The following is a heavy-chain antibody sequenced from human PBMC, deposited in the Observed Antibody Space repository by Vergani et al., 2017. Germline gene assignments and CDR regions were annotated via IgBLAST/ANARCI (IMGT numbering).Heavy chain of an antibody. CDR1: GGTFSSYT. CDR2: IIPILGIA. J-gene: IGHJ4*02. D-gene: IGHD3-3*01. CDR3: ARDRYDFWSGSEYDY. V-gene: IGHV1-69*08. Sequence: QVQLVQSGAEVKKPGSSVKVSCKASGGTFSSYTISWVRQAPGQGLEWMGRIIPILGIANYAQKFQGRVTITADKSTSTAYMELSSLRSEDAAVYYGARDRYDFWSGSEYDYWGQGTLVTVSS.